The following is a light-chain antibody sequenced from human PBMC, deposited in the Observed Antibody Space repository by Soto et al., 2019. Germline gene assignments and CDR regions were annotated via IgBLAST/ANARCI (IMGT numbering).Light chain of an antibody. CDR2: GAS. V-gene: IGKV3D-20*02. CDR1: QSVSSSY. CDR3: QQRSNWPIT. J-gene: IGKJ5*01. Sequence: EIVLTQSPGTLSLSPGERATLSCRASQSVSSSYLGWYQQKPGQAPRLLIYGASSRATGIPDRFSGSGSGTDFTLIISRLEPEDFAVYYCQQRSNWPITFGQGTRLEIK.